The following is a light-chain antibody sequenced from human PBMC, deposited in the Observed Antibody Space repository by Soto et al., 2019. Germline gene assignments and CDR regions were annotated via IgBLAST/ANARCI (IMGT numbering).Light chain of an antibody. CDR3: QQYKSYST. Sequence: GDRVTITCRASQSISSWLAWYQQKAGKAPNLLIYKASRLESGVPSRFSGSGSETEFTLTISSLQPDDFATYYCQQYKSYSTFGQGTRLEIK. CDR2: KAS. CDR1: QSISSW. V-gene: IGKV1-5*03. J-gene: IGKJ5*01.